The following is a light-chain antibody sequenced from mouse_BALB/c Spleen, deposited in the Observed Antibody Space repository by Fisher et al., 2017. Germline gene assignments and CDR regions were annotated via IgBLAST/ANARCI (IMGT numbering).Light chain of an antibody. V-gene: IGKV4-53*01. J-gene: IGKJ2*01. CDR1: SSISSSY. Sequence: DIVLTQSPALMAASPGEKVTITCSVSSSISSSYLHWYQQKPRSSPKPWIYLTSNLASGVPARFSGSGSGTSYSLTISSMEAEDAATYYCQQYSGYPLITFGGGTKLEIK. CDR2: LTS. CDR3: QQYSGYPLIT.